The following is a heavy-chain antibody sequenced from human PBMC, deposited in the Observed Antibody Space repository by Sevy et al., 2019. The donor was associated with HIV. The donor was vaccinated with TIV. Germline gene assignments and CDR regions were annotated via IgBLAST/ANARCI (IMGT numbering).Heavy chain of an antibody. CDR2: ISSSSSYT. CDR3: ARVQYCSSTSCRGYAYYFDY. D-gene: IGHD2-2*01. Sequence: GGSLRLSCAASGFTFSDYYMSWIRQAPGKGLEWVSYISSSSSYTNYADSVKGRFTISRDNAKNSLYLQMNSLRAEDTVVYYCARVQYCSSTSCRGYAYYFDYWGQGTLVTVSS. CDR1: GFTFSDYY. V-gene: IGHV3-11*06. J-gene: IGHJ4*02.